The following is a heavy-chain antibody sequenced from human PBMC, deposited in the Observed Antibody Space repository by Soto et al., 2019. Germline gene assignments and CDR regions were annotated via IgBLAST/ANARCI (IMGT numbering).Heavy chain of an antibody. CDR2: VISASGSV. CDR3: AKVGSRGGFNYGLDQ. J-gene: IGHJ1*01. D-gene: IGHD5-18*01. Sequence: QVQVVQSGAEVKKPGSSVKISCKASGRIFSSFPTSWVRQVPGQGLEWMGGVISASGSVTYAPQFQGRVTITAVTSAGIGYLEFNSLTSEDPAIYYFAKVGSRGGFNYGLDQWGPGTMVTVSS. CDR1: GRIFSSFP. V-gene: IGHV1-69*06.